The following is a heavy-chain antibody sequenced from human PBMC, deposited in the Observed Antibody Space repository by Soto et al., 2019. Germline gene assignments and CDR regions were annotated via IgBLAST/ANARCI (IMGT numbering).Heavy chain of an antibody. D-gene: IGHD6-13*01. J-gene: IGHJ5*02. Sequence: SETLSLTCVVSGYSISSGYYCGWIRQPPGKGLEWIGSIYHSGTTYYNPSLKSRVTISLDTSRNQFSLKLTSVTAADTAVYYCARSLLTSSWYAGSWGQGTLVTVSS. CDR3: ARSLLTSSWYAGS. CDR1: GYSISSGYY. V-gene: IGHV4-38-2*01. CDR2: IYHSGTT.